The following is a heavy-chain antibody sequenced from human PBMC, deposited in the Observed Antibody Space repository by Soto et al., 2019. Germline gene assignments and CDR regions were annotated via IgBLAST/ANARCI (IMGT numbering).Heavy chain of an antibody. J-gene: IGHJ4*02. Sequence: QVQLVESGGGVVQPGRSLRLSCAASGFTFSSYRMHWVRQAPGKGLEWVALIWYDGSNKYYADSVKGRFTISRDNSKNTLYLQMNSLRAEDTAVYYCARDSYCSGGSCYPGFLDYWGQGTLVTVSS. CDR2: IWYDGSNK. V-gene: IGHV3-33*01. CDR3: ARDSYCSGGSCYPGFLDY. CDR1: GFTFSSYR. D-gene: IGHD2-15*01.